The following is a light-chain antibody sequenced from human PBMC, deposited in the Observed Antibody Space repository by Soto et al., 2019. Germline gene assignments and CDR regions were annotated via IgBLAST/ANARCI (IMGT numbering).Light chain of an antibody. V-gene: IGKV3D-20*02. J-gene: IGKJ5*01. CDR2: GAS. Sequence: EIVLTQSPGTLSLSPGERATLSCRASQSVRNSYLAWYQQKPGQAPRLLMSGASSRSTGIPDRFSGNGSGTDFTLTISSLEPEDFAVYYCQQRSNWPAITFGQGTRLEIK. CDR1: QSVRNSY. CDR3: QQRSNWPAIT.